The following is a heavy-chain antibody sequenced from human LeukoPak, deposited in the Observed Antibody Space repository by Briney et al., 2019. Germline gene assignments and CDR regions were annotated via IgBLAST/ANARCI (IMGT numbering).Heavy chain of an antibody. V-gene: IGHV1-69*13. CDR3: ARHYYDSSGYYYPFDY. CDR2: IIPIFGTA. J-gene: IGHJ4*02. D-gene: IGHD3-22*01. Sequence: SAKVSCRASGYTFTGYYMHWVRQAPGQGLEWMGGIIPIFGTANYAQKFQGRVTITADESTSTAYMELSSLRSEDTAVYYCARHYYDSSGYYYPFDYWGQGTLVTVSS. CDR1: GYTFTGYY.